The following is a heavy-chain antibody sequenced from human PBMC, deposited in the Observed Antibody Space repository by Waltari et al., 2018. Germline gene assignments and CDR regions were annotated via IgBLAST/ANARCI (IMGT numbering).Heavy chain of an antibody. Sequence: EVQLLESGGGLVQPGGSLKLPCAAFGCSFTRYFRRWVRQAPGKGLEWVAGITSSGGDTAYADSVKGRFTISRDNSNNTLFLQMSSLSAEDTAVYYCAREKSSWLPTYWGQGTLVTVSS. CDR2: ITSSGGDT. J-gene: IGHJ4*02. D-gene: IGHD2-2*01. V-gene: IGHV3-23*01. CDR3: AREKSSWLPTY. CDR1: GCSFTRYF.